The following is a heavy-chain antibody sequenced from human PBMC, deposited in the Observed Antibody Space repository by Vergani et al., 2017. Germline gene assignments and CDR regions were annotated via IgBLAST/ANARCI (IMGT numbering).Heavy chain of an antibody. V-gene: IGHV1-46*01. CDR3: ARLGGVSRXCSSTSCLRNYYYYMDV. Sequence: QVQLVQSGAEVKKPGASVKVSCKASGYTFTSYYMHWVRQAPGQGLEWMGIINPSGGSTSYAQKFQGRVTMTRDTSTSTVYMELSSLRSEDTAVYYCARLGGVSRXCSSTSCLRNYYYYMDVWGKGTTVTVSS. D-gene: IGHD2-2*01. CDR2: INPSGGST. J-gene: IGHJ6*03. CDR1: GYTFTSYY.